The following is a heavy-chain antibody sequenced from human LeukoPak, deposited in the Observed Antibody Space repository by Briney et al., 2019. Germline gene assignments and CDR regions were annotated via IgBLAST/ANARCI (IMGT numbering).Heavy chain of an antibody. J-gene: IGHJ4*02. CDR1: GFTFSSYS. CDR3: ARLKQQLDY. D-gene: IGHD6-13*01. V-gene: IGHV3-21*01. Sequence: GGSLRLSGAASGFTFSSYSMNWVRQAPGKGLEWVSSISSSSSYIDYADSVKGRFTISRDKAKNSLYLQMNSLRAEDTAVYYCARLKQQLDYWGQGTLVTVSS. CDR2: ISSSSSYI.